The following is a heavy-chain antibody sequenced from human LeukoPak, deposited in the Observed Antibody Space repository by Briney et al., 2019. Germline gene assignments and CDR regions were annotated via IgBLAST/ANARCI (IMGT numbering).Heavy chain of an antibody. J-gene: IGHJ4*02. Sequence: GSSVKVSCKASGGTFSSYAISWVRQAPGQGLEWMGGIIPIFGTANYAQKFQGGVTITTDESTSTAYMELSSLRSEDTAVYYCARGAAVAGTLDYWGQGTLVTVSS. CDR3: ARGAAVAGTLDY. CDR1: GGTFSSYA. D-gene: IGHD6-19*01. V-gene: IGHV1-69*05. CDR2: IIPIFGTA.